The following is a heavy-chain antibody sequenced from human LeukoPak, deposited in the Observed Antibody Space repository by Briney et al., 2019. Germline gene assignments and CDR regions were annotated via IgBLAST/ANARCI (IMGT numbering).Heavy chain of an antibody. CDR1: GDSISSSSYY. CDR3: ARLWSSSQELDY. D-gene: IGHD6-6*01. CDR2: ISYTGCT. J-gene: IGHJ4*02. V-gene: IGHV4-39*01. Sequence: PSETLSLTCTVSGDSISSSSYYWGWIRQPPGEGLEWIGSISYTGCTYYNPSLRSRVTISVDTSKIQFSLKLTSVTATDTAVYYCARLWSSSQELDYWGQGTLVTVSS.